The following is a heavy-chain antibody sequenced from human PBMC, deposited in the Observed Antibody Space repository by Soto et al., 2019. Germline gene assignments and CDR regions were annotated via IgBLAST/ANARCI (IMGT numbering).Heavy chain of an antibody. Sequence: GGSLRLSCAASGFTFSSYAMSWVRQAPGKGLEWVANIKQDGSEKYYVDSVKGRFITSRDNTKNSLYLQMDSLGAEDTAVYFCASGLWTFQHWGQGTLVTVSS. CDR2: IKQDGSEK. V-gene: IGHV3-7*01. J-gene: IGHJ1*01. CDR1: GFTFSSYA. CDR3: ASGLWTFQH. D-gene: IGHD3-10*01.